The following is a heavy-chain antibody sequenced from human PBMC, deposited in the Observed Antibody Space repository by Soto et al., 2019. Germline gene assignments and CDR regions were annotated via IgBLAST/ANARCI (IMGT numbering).Heavy chain of an antibody. D-gene: IGHD2-15*01. J-gene: IGHJ6*02. CDR2: IIPILGIA. CDR3: ARGGEEGYGGKSPCYYYGMDV. CDR1: GGTFSSYA. V-gene: IGHV1-69*10. Sequence: ASVKVSCKASGGTFSSYAISWVRQAPGQGLEWMGGIIPILGIANYQQKFQGRVTNTADKSTSTAYMELRSLRSEDTAVYYCARGGEEGYGGKSPCYYYGMDVWGQGTMVTVSS.